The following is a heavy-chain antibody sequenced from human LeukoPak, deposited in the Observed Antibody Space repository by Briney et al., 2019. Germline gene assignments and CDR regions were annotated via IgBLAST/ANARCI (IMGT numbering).Heavy chain of an antibody. CDR1: GYTFTNYN. V-gene: IGHV1-46*01. J-gene: IGHJ3*02. Sequence: GASVKVSCKTSGYTFTNYNLHWVRQAPGQRLEWRGIIKPSGGDTSYAQTFQGRVFMTSDTSTSTVYMELSSLKSEDTAVYYCARVRDGYNDAYDIWGQGTMVTVSS. D-gene: IGHD5-24*01. CDR3: ARVRDGYNDAYDI. CDR2: IKPSGGDT.